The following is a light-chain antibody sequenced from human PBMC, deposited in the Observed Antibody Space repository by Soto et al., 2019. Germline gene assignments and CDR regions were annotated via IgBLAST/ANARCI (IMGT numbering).Light chain of an antibody. J-gene: IGKJ4*01. Sequence: DIQMTQSPSSLSASVGDRVTITCQPSQDISNYLNWYQQKPGKAPKLLIYDASNLETGVPSRFSGSGSGTDFTFTISSLQPEDIATYYCQQYDNLPRLTFGGGTKVDIK. V-gene: IGKV1-33*01. CDR1: QDISNY. CDR2: DAS. CDR3: QQYDNLPRLT.